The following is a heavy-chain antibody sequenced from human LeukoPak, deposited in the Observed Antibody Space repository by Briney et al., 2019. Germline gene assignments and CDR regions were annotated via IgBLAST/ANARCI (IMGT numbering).Heavy chain of an antibody. CDR1: GFTFSSYG. V-gene: IGHV3-30*02. CDR3: ANGDTGTH. Sequence: PGGSLRLSCAASGFTFSSYGMHRVRQAPGKGLGWVAFIRYDGSNKYYADSVKGRFTISRDNSKNTLYLQMNSLSAEDTAVYYCANGDTGTHWGQGTLVTVSS. J-gene: IGHJ4*02. CDR2: IRYDGSNK. D-gene: IGHD1-14*01.